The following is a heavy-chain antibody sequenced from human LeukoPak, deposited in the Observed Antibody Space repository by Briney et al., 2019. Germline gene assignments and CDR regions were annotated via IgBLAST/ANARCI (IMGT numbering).Heavy chain of an antibody. CDR3: ARVFVVVVAATRYYYYGMDV. J-gene: IGHJ6*02. CDR1: GFTFDDYA. Sequence: GRSLRLSCAASGFTFDDYAMHWVRQAPGKGLEWVSGISWNSGSIGYADSVKGRFTISRDNAKNSLYLQMNSLRAEDTAVYYCARVFVVVVAATRYYYYGMDVWGQGTTVTVSS. CDR2: ISWNSGSI. D-gene: IGHD2-15*01. V-gene: IGHV3-9*01.